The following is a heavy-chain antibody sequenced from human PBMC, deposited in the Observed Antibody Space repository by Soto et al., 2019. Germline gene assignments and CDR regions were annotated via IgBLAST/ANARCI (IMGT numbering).Heavy chain of an antibody. D-gene: IGHD3-10*02. V-gene: IGHV3-23*01. Sequence: PGGSLRLSCAASGFTFSSYAMSWVRQAPGKGLEWVSAISGSGGSTYYADSVKGRFTISRDNSKNTLYLQMNSLRAEDTAVYYCAKTQVVRGVMGSLDYWGQGTLVTVSS. CDR1: GFTFSSYA. CDR2: ISGSGGST. J-gene: IGHJ4*02. CDR3: AKTQVVRGVMGSLDY.